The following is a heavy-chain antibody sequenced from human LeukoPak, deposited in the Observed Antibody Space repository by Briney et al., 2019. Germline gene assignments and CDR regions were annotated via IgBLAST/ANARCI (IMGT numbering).Heavy chain of an antibody. D-gene: IGHD6-13*01. V-gene: IGHV4-34*01. CDR2: INHSGST. Sequence: SETLSLTCAVYGGSFSGYYWSWIRQPPGKGLEWIGEINHSGSTNYNPSLKSRVTISVDTSKNQFSLKLSSVTAADMAVYYCARHGETAAAGLIDAFDIWGQGTMVTVSS. CDR1: GGSFSGYY. J-gene: IGHJ3*02. CDR3: ARHGETAAAGLIDAFDI.